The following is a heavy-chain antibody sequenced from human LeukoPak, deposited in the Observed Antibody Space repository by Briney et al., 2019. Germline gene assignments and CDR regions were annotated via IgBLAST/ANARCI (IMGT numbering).Heavy chain of an antibody. CDR2: ISQDGSEM. CDR3: ARLGPGMNFFYFDY. J-gene: IGHJ4*02. V-gene: IGHV3-7*01. CDR1: GFTFSRYW. D-gene: IGHD3-10*01. Sequence: GGSLRLSCAASGFTFSRYWMAWVRQAPGKGLEWVANISQDGSEMFFVDSMNGRLTISRDNAKNSLYLHINSLRSEDTAVYYCARLGPGMNFFYFDYWGQGTLVTVSS.